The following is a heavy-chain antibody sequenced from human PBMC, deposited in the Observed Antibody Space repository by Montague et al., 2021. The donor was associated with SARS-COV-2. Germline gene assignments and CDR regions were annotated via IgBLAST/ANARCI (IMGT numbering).Heavy chain of an antibody. CDR3: AREGRGYCSSTSCQSAFDI. J-gene: IGHJ3*02. V-gene: IGHV4-59*01. D-gene: IGHD2-2*01. CDR1: GGSISSYY. Sequence: SLTYTVSGGSISSYYWSWIRQPPGKGLEWIGYMYYSGSTNYNPSLKSRVTISVDTSKNQFSLKLSSMTAADTAVYYCAREGRGYCSSTSCQSAFDIWGQGTMVTVSS. CDR2: MYYSGST.